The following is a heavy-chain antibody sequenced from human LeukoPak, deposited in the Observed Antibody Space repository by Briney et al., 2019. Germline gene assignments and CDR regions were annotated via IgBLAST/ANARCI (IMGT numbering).Heavy chain of an antibody. V-gene: IGHV3-23*01. CDR2: ISVSGGST. J-gene: IGHJ4*02. D-gene: IGHD2-2*01. Sequence: GGSLRLSCAASGFTFSTYAMSWVRQAPGKGLEWVSVISVSGGSTYYADSVKGRFTISRDNSKNTLYLQMNSLRAEDTAVYYCPKSPGGVVSTSFDNWGQGTLVTVSS. CDR1: GFTFSTYA. CDR3: PKSPGGVVSTSFDN.